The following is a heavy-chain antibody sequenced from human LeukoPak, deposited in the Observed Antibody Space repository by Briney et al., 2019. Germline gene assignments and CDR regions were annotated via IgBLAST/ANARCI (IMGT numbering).Heavy chain of an antibody. D-gene: IGHD2-21*02. Sequence: GGSLRLSCAASGFTLSYYAMHWVRQAPGKGLEWVAFISSDGSDKYYADSMKGRFTISRDNSKNTLYLQMTSLRGEDTAMYYCAREGTARDAFDIWGQGTMVTVSS. CDR1: GFTLSYYA. J-gene: IGHJ3*02. CDR3: AREGTARDAFDI. V-gene: IGHV3-30-3*01. CDR2: ISSDGSDK.